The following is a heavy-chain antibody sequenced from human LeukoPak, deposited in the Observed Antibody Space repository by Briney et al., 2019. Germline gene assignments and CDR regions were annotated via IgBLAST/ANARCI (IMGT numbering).Heavy chain of an antibody. D-gene: IGHD3-22*01. CDR3: SKDSGPYTSGYYGH. CDR2: ISGGGGTT. Sequence: PGGSLRLSCAAPGFTFRSYGMSWVRQAPGKRLEWVSAISGGGGTTYYADSVKGRFTISRDNSKNTLFLQMNSLRAEDTAVYYCSKDSGPYTSGYYGHWGQGTLVTVSS. CDR1: GFTFRSYG. V-gene: IGHV3-23*01. J-gene: IGHJ4*02.